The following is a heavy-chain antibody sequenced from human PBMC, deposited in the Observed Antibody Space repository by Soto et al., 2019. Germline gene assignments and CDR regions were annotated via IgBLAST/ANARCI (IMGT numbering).Heavy chain of an antibody. J-gene: IGHJ4*02. D-gene: IGHD3-16*01. CDR2: MDQDGSET. CDR1: GFTFSTYW. CDR3: VCGGNFFIY. Sequence: EVQLVESGGGLVQPGGSLRLSCAASGFTFSTYWMTWVRQPPGKGLEWVANMDQDGSETYYVDSVRGRCTVSGDNAKNSLYLQMNSLRVEDTAVYYCVCGGNFFIYWGQGTLVTVSP. V-gene: IGHV3-7*01.